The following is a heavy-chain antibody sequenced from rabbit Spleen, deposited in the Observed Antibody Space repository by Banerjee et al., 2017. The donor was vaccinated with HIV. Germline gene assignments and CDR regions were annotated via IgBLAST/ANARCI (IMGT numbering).Heavy chain of an antibody. D-gene: IGHD1-1*01. V-gene: IGHV1S40*01. Sequence: QSLEESGGDRVKPGASLTLTCTASGFSFSSSYYMCWVRQAPGKGLQWIACTTTGSSGSNYYASWAKGRFTISKTSSTSVTLQLNSLTAADTATYFCARDLASVVGWNFNLWGPGTLVTVS. J-gene: IGHJ4*01. CDR3: ARDLASVVGWNFNL. CDR2: TTTGSSGSN. CDR1: GFSFSSSYY.